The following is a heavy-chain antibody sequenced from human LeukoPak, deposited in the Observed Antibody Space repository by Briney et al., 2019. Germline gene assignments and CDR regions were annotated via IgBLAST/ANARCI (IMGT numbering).Heavy chain of an antibody. J-gene: IGHJ6*03. Sequence: GASVKVSCKASGGTFSSYDISWVRQAPGQGLEWMGGIIPIFGTANYAQKFQGRVTITADESTSTAYMELSSLRSEDTAVYYCARAPYSSSWSGYYYYYMDVWGKGTTVTISS. CDR2: IIPIFGTA. V-gene: IGHV1-69*13. D-gene: IGHD6-13*01. CDR1: GGTFSSYD. CDR3: ARAPYSSSWSGYYYYYMDV.